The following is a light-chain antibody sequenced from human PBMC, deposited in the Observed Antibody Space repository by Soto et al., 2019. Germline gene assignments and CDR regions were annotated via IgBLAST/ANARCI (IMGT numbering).Light chain of an antibody. CDR2: GAS. J-gene: IGKJ2*03. V-gene: IGKV3-20*01. Sequence: ETVLTQSPGTLSLSPGERATLSCSASQSVTSRSLAWYQQKPGQAPSLLIYGASNRATGIPVRFSGSESGTDFTLTVSRLEPEDFAVYFCQQYGSPPFSFGQGTKLEIK. CDR3: QQYGSPPFS. CDR1: QSVTSRS.